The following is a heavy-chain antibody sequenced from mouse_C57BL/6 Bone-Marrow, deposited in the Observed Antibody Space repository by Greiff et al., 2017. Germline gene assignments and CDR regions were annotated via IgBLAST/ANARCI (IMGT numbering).Heavy chain of an antibody. D-gene: IGHD4-1*01. Sequence: EVKLVESGGGLVQPGGSLSFSCAASGFTFTDYYMSWVRQPPGKALEWLGFIRNKANGYTTEYSASVKGRVTISRDNSPSILYLQMNTLRAEDSATYYCARSWGFYFDYWGQGTTLTVSA. CDR3: ARSWGFYFDY. J-gene: IGHJ2*01. CDR2: IRNKANGYTT. V-gene: IGHV7-3*01. CDR1: GFTFTDYY.